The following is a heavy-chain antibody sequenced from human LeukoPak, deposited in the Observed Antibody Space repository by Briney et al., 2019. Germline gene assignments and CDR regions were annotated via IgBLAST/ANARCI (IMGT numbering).Heavy chain of an antibody. Sequence: SQTLSLTCAISGDNVSGNSVAWNWMRQSPSRGLQCLGRTYYRSKSYSDYAVSVRGRVTINADTSTNQFSLQVISVTPEDTAVYYCARGAVSGEAALLDPWGQGTLVTVSS. CDR2: TYYRSKSYS. D-gene: IGHD6-19*01. J-gene: IGHJ5*02. CDR1: GDNVSGNSVA. V-gene: IGHV6-1*01. CDR3: ARGAVSGEAALLDP.